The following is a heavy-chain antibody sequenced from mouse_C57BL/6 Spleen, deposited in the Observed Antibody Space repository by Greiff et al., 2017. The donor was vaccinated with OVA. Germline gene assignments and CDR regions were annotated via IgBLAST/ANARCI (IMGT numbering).Heavy chain of an antibody. V-gene: IGHV2-2*01. CDR3: ARGRTTGFAY. J-gene: IGHJ3*01. D-gene: IGHD1-1*01. CDR1: GFSLTSYG. Sequence: QVQLQQSGPGLVQPSQSLSITCTVSGFSLTSYGVHWVRQSPGKGLEWLGVIWSGGSTDYNAAFISRLSISKDNSKSQVFFKMNSLQADDTAIYYCARGRTTGFAYWGQGTLVTVSA. CDR2: IWSGGST.